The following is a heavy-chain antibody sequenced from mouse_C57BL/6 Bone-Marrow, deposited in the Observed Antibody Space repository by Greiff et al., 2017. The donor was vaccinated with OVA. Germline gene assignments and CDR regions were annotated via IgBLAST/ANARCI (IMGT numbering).Heavy chain of an antibody. D-gene: IGHD1-1*01. Sequence: VQLQQSVAELVRPGASVKLSCTASGFNIKNTYMHWVKQRPEQGLEWIGRIDPANGNTKYAPKFQGKATITADTSSNTAYLQRSSLTSEDTAIYYCARRAYYGSSFGYWYFDVWGTGTTVTVSS. CDR1: GFNIKNTY. CDR2: IDPANGNT. J-gene: IGHJ1*03. CDR3: ARRAYYGSSFGYWYFDV. V-gene: IGHV14-3*01.